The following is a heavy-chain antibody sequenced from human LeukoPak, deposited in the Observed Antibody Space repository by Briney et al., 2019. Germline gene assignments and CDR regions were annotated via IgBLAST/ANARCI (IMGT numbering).Heavy chain of an antibody. J-gene: IGHJ4*02. V-gene: IGHV3-21*01. Sequence: GGSLRLSCAAYGFTFSSYSMNWVRQAPGKGLEWVSSISSSSSYIYYADSVKGRFTISRDNAKNSLYLQMNSLRAEDTAVYYCARDGSYSNKPFDYWGQGTLVTVSS. D-gene: IGHD4-11*01. CDR1: GFTFSSYS. CDR3: ARDGSYSNKPFDY. CDR2: ISSSSSYI.